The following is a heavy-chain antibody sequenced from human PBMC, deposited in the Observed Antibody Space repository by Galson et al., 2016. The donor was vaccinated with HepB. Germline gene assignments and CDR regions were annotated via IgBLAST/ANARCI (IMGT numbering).Heavy chain of an antibody. J-gene: IGHJ4*02. D-gene: IGHD1-26*01. V-gene: IGHV3-66*01. CDR3: ARGSDLGSF. Sequence: SLRLSCAASTFSVSGDYMNWVRQAPGKGLEWVSLIHAGSTYYADSVRGRFIISRDNPENTLYLQMNSLRVEDTAVYYCARGSDLGSFWGQGTLVTVSS. CDR2: IHAGST. CDR1: TFSVSGDY.